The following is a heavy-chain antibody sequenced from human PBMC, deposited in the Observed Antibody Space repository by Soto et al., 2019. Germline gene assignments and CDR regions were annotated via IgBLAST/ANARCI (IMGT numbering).Heavy chain of an antibody. J-gene: IGHJ6*02. CDR1: GFTFSSYA. Sequence: PGGSLRLSCAASGFTFSSYAMHWVRQAPGKGLEWVAVISYDGSNNYYADSVKGRFTISRDNSKNTLYLQMNSLRAEDTSVYYCARDRYYYDSSGYYRYYYYGMDVWGQGTTVTVSS. CDR2: ISYDGSNN. D-gene: IGHD3-22*01. CDR3: ARDRYYYDSSGYYRYYYYGMDV. V-gene: IGHV3-30-3*01.